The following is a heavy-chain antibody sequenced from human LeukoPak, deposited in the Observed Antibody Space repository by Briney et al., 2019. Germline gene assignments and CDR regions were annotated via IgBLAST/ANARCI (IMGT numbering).Heavy chain of an antibody. CDR3: ARHLQDTAMVSPLYYFDN. CDR1: GGSFSGYY. V-gene: IGHV4-34*01. Sequence: DPSETLSLTCAVYGGSFSGYYWSWIRQPPGKGLEWIGEINHSGSTNYNPSLKSRVTISVDTSKNQFSLRLSSVTAADTAVYYCARHLQDTAMVSPLYYFDNWGQGTLVTVSS. J-gene: IGHJ4*02. CDR2: INHSGST. D-gene: IGHD5-18*01.